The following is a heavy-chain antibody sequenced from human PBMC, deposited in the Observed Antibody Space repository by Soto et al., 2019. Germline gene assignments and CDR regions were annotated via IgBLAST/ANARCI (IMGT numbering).Heavy chain of an antibody. V-gene: IGHV3-23*01. CDR1: GFTFSSYA. Sequence: GGSLRLSCAASGFTFSSYAMSWVRQAPGKGLEWVSAISGSGGSTYYADSVKGRFTISRDNSKNTLYLQMNSLRAEDTVVYYCAKSSEVYYYYYMDVWGKGTTVTVSS. CDR2: ISGSGGST. CDR3: AKSSEVYYYYYMDV. J-gene: IGHJ6*03.